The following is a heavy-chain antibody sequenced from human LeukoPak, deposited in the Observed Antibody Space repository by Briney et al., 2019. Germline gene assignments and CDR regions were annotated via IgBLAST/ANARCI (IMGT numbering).Heavy chain of an antibody. J-gene: IGHJ4*02. Sequence: GGSLRLSCAASGFIFSDYYMSWIRQAPGKGLEWVSTISGGGRSTDYADSVKGHFTISRDNSKNTLYLQMNSLRAEDTAVYYCARERYFDYWGQGTLVTVSS. CDR1: GFIFSDYY. V-gene: IGHV3-23*01. CDR3: ARERYFDY. CDR2: ISGGGRST.